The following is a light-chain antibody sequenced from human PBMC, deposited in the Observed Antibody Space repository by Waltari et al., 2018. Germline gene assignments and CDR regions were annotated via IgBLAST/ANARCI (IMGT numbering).Light chain of an antibody. Sequence: DIQMTQSPSSLSASVGDRVTITCRASQSISNYLNWYQQKPGKAPNLLIYAASSVKSGVPSRFSGSGSGTDFTLTISSLQPEDFATYYCQQSYDDWTFGQGTKVEIK. CDR3: QQSYDDWT. J-gene: IGKJ1*01. CDR2: AAS. CDR1: QSISNY. V-gene: IGKV1-39*01.